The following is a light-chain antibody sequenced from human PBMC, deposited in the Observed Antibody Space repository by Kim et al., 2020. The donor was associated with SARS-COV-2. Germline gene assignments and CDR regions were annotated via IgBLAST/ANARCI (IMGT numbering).Light chain of an antibody. CDR2: KAS. CDR1: QSISSW. V-gene: IGKV1-5*03. CDR3: QQYNSYSRT. J-gene: IGKJ2*01. Sequence: DIQMTQSPFTLSASVGDRVTITCRASQSISSWLAWYQQKPGKAPKLLIYKASSLESGVPSRFSGSGSGTEFTLTISSLQPDDFATYYCQQYNSYSRTFCQGTKREI.